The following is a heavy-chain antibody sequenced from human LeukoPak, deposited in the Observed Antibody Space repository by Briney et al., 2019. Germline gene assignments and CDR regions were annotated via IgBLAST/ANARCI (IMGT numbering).Heavy chain of an antibody. Sequence: GGSLRLSCAASGFTFSSYAMSWVRQAPGKGLEWVSAIGTAGDTYYPGSVKGRFTISRENAKNSLYLQMNSLRAGDTAVYYCAREAAGGGYFDYWGQGTLVTVSS. V-gene: IGHV3-13*01. CDR3: AREAAGGGYFDY. D-gene: IGHD2-15*01. J-gene: IGHJ4*02. CDR2: IGTAGDT. CDR1: GFTFSSYA.